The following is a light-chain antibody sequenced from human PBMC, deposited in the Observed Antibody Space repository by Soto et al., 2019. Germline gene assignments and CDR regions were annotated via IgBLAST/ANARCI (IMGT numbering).Light chain of an antibody. V-gene: IGLV2-14*01. CDR3: SSYTTTTTLYV. J-gene: IGLJ1*01. CDR2: EVN. CDR1: SGDIGTYNY. Sequence: QSVLTQPASVSGSPGQSITISCAGTSGDIGTYNYVSWYQQHPGGAPKLLICEVNKRPSGVSNRFSGSKSGTTASLTISGLQAEDEADYYCSSYTTTTTLYVFGTGTKVTVL.